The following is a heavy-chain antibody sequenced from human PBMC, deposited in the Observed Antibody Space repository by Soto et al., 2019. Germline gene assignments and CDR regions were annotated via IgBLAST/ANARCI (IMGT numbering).Heavy chain of an antibody. Sequence: SETLSLTCTVSGGSISSDDSYWSWILQPPGKGLEWIWYIYYIGITYYNPSLKSRVTISVDTSKNQFSLKLNSVTAADTAVSYCARDRGGYERIDYWGQGTLVTVS. J-gene: IGHJ4*02. D-gene: IGHD5-12*01. CDR2: IYYIGIT. CDR1: GGSISSDDSY. V-gene: IGHV4-30-4*01. CDR3: ARDRGGYERIDY.